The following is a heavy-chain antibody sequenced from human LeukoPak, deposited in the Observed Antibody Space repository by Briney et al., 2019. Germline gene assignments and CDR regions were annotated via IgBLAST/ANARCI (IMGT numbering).Heavy chain of an antibody. D-gene: IGHD6-13*01. J-gene: IGHJ3*02. Sequence: GGSLRLSCAASGFTFSNYWMSWVRQAPGKGLEWVANINQDGSGEYYVDSVKGRFTLSRDNAKNSLSLQMNSLRAEDTAMYYCARHGQQLVGRDAFDIWGQGTMVTVSS. V-gene: IGHV3-7*01. CDR3: ARHGQQLVGRDAFDI. CDR1: GFTFSNYW. CDR2: INQDGSGE.